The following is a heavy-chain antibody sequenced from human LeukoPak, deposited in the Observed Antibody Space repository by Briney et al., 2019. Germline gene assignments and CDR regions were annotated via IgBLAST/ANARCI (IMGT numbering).Heavy chain of an antibody. V-gene: IGHV1-18*01. CDR1: GYTFTTYG. J-gene: IGHJ4*02. Sequence: ASVKVSCKASGYTFTTYGITWVRQAPGQGLEWMGWISAYNGNTNYAQNLQDRVTMTTDTSTSTAYMELGSLRSDDTAVYYCARSGRGEWLTVDYWGQGTLVTVSS. D-gene: IGHD3-3*01. CDR3: ARSGRGEWLTVDY. CDR2: ISAYNGNT.